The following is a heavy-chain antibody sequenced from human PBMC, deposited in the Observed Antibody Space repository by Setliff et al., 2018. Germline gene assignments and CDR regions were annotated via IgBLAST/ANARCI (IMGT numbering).Heavy chain of an antibody. CDR1: GGSFSDYY. Sequence: SETLSLTCAVYGGSFSDYYWSWIRQSPGKGLEWIGEINHSGITNYNPSLKSRVTMSVDTSKNQFSLKVSSVTAADTAVYYCARHPTGFPNWFDVWGQGALVTVSS. V-gene: IGHV4-34*01. D-gene: IGHD3-9*01. J-gene: IGHJ5*02. CDR3: ARHPTGFPNWFDV. CDR2: INHSGIT.